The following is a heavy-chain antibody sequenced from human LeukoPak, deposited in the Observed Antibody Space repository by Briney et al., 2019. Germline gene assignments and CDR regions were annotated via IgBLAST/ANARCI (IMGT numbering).Heavy chain of an antibody. CDR3: AREVSSGSYYGMDV. CDR1: GASISSYY. D-gene: IGHD1-26*01. Sequence: SQTLSLTRTVAGASISSYYWSWIRQPPGKGLEWIGYISYSWSTNYNHSLKSRATISVDTSKNQFPLKLSSVTAADSDVYYCAREVSSGSYYGMDVWGQGTTVTVSS. V-gene: IGHV4-59*01. CDR2: ISYSWST. J-gene: IGHJ6*02.